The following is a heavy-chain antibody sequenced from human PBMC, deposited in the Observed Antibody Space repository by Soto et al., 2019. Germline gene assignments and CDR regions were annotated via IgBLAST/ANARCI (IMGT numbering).Heavy chain of an antibody. D-gene: IGHD6-13*01. CDR2: IYYSGST. Sequence: SETLSLTCTVSGGSISSYYWSWFRQPPGKGLEWIGYIYYSGSTNYNPSLKSRVTISVDTSKNQFSLKLSSVTAADTAVYYCARGVIAAAFFDYWGQGTLVTVSS. CDR3: ARGVIAAAFFDY. J-gene: IGHJ4*02. V-gene: IGHV4-59*01. CDR1: GGSISSYY.